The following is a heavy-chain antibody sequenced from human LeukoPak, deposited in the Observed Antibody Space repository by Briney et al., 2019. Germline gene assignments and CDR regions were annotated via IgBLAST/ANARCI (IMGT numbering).Heavy chain of an antibody. D-gene: IGHD6-6*01. CDR3: ARDSSRYYGMDV. CDR2: ISSSGSTI. Sequence: GGSLGLSCAASGFTFSNAWMNWVRQAPGKGLEWVSYISSSGSTIYYADSVKGRFTISRDNAKNSLYLQMNSLRAEDTAVYYCARDSSRYYGMDVWGQGTTVTVSS. V-gene: IGHV3-48*04. J-gene: IGHJ6*02. CDR1: GFTFSNAW.